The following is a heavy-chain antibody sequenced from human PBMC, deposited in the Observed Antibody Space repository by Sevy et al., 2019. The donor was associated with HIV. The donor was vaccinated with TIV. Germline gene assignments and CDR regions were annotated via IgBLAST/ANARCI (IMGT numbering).Heavy chain of an antibody. Sequence: SETLSLTCTVSGGSINNYYWSWIRQPPGKGLQWIGYIYHSGSTNYNPSLKSRVIMSVDTSKNQFSLKLSYVTAADTAIYDWARESIATVGDFDYWGQGTLVTVSS. D-gene: IGHD6-13*01. CDR2: IYHSGST. J-gene: IGHJ4*02. CDR1: GGSINNYY. CDR3: ARESIATVGDFDY. V-gene: IGHV4-59*01.